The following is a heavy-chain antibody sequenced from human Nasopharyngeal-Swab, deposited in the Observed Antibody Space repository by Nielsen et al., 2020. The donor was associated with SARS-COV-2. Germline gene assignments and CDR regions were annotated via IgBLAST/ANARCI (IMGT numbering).Heavy chain of an antibody. CDR2: INAGNGNT. V-gene: IGHV1-3*01. CDR1: GYIFTSYA. CDR3: ARDRIPDYYYDSSDFDY. J-gene: IGHJ4*02. Sequence: ASVKVSCKASGYIFTSYAMHWVRQAPGQRLEWMGWINAGNGNTKYSQKFQGRVTTTRDTSASTAYMELSSLRSEDTAVYYCARDRIPDYYYDSSDFDYWGQGTLVTVSS. D-gene: IGHD3-22*01.